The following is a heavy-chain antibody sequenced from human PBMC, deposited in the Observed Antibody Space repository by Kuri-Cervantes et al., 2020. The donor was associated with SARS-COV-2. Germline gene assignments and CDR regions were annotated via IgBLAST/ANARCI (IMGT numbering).Heavy chain of an antibody. CDR3: ARGGFLEWLFPDNWFDP. D-gene: IGHD3-3*01. J-gene: IGHJ5*02. CDR1: GGSISSTNHY. Sequence: SETLSLTCTVSGGSISSTNHYWDWIRQPPGKGLEWIGSIYYSGTTYYNPSLKSRVTISVDTSKNQFSLKLSSVTAADTAVYYCARGGFLEWLFPDNWFDPWGQGTLVTVSS. CDR2: IYYSGTT. V-gene: IGHV4-39*01.